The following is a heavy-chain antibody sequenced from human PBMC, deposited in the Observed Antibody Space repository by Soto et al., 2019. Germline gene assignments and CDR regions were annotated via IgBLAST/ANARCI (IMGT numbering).Heavy chain of an antibody. Sequence: QVQLVESGGGVVQPGRSLRLSCSASGFTFSSYGMHWVRQAPGKGLEWVAVIWYDGSNKYYADSVKGRFTISRDNSKNTRYLQMSRLRAEDTAVYYCARSYGSGSYVDYWGQGTLVTVSS. V-gene: IGHV3-33*01. J-gene: IGHJ4*02. CDR1: GFTFSSYG. D-gene: IGHD3-10*01. CDR3: ARSYGSGSYVDY. CDR2: IWYDGSNK.